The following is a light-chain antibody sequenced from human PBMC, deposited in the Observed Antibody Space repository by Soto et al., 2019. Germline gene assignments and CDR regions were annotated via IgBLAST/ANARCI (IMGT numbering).Light chain of an antibody. V-gene: IGLV2-14*01. CDR3: SSYTSSSTLV. Sequence: QSALTQPASVSGSPGQSITISCTGTSSDVGGYNYVSWYQQHPGKAPKLMVYDVSSRPSGVSNRFSGSKSGNTASLTISGLQAEDEGDYYCSSYTSSSTLVFGGGTKLTVL. CDR2: DVS. J-gene: IGLJ3*02. CDR1: SSDVGGYNY.